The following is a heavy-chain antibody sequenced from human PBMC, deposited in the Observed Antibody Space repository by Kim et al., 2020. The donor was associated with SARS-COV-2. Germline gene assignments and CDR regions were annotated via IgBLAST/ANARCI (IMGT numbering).Heavy chain of an antibody. Sequence: SETLSLTCAVYGGSFSGYYWSWIRQPPGKGLEWIGEINHSGSTNYNPSLKSRVTISVDTSKNQFSLKLSSVTAADTAVYYCARGRVEMATILRWFDPWGQGTLVTVSS. V-gene: IGHV4-34*01. D-gene: IGHD5-12*01. CDR3: ARGRVEMATILRWFDP. CDR2: INHSGST. CDR1: GGSFSGYY. J-gene: IGHJ5*02.